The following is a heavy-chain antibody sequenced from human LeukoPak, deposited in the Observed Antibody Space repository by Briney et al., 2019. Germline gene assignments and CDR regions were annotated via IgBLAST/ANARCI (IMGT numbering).Heavy chain of an antibody. Sequence: ASVKVSCKASGYTFTSYAMHWVRQAPGQRLEWMGWINAGNGNTKYSQKFQGRVTITRDTSASTAYMELSSLRSEDTAVYYCARGRDRIVGARNWFDPWGQGTLVTVSS. CDR1: GYTFTSYA. CDR2: INAGNGNT. J-gene: IGHJ5*02. D-gene: IGHD1-26*01. V-gene: IGHV1-3*01. CDR3: ARGRDRIVGARNWFDP.